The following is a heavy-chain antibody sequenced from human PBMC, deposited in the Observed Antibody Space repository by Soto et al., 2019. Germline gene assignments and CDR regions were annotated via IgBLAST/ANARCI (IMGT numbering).Heavy chain of an antibody. Sequence: PVGSLRLSCAASGFTFSTYTMTWVRQAPGKGLEWVSSITSSSTYIYYADPVKGRFTISRDNAKNSLYLQMNSLRAEDTAVYYCARAHRSLTTVTAPDYWGQGALVTVSS. CDR2: ITSSSTYI. V-gene: IGHV3-21*01. CDR1: GFTFSTYT. CDR3: ARAHRSLTTVTAPDY. J-gene: IGHJ4*02. D-gene: IGHD4-17*01.